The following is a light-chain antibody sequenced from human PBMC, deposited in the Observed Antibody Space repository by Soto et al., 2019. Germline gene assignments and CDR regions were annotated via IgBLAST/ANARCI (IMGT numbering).Light chain of an antibody. CDR2: DVN. CDR1: SSDVGGYNY. Sequence: QSALPQPASVSGSPGQSITISCTGTSSDVGGYNYVSWYQQHLGKAPKLMIYDVNNRPSGVSNRFSGSKSGNTASLTISGLQAEDEADYYCTSYTSSSTYVFGTGTKLTVL. CDR3: TSYTSSSTYV. J-gene: IGLJ1*01. V-gene: IGLV2-14*01.